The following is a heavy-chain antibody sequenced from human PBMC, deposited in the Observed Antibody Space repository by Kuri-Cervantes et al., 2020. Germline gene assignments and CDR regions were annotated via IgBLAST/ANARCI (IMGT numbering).Heavy chain of an antibody. CDR2: ISGSGAGT. D-gene: IGHD1-1*01. Sequence: GESLKISCEASGFTFSSYAMAWVRQAPGKGLEWVSAISGSGAGTYYADSVKGRFTISRDNSKNTLCLQMNSLRVEDTALYYCAKSGRVVLELDYWGQGILVTVSS. CDR1: GFTFSSYA. J-gene: IGHJ4*02. CDR3: AKSGRVVLELDY. V-gene: IGHV3-23*01.